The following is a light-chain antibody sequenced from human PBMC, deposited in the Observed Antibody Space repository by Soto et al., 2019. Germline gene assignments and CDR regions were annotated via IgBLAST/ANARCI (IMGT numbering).Light chain of an antibody. J-gene: IGKJ5*01. CDR2: DAS. Sequence: EVVFTQSPATLSLSPGERATLSCRASQSVSSNLAWYQQKPGQAPRLLIYDASNRATGIPARFSGSGSGTDFTLTISSLEPEDFAVYYCQQRSNLIAFGQGTRLEIK. V-gene: IGKV3-11*01. CDR1: QSVSSN. CDR3: QQRSNLIA.